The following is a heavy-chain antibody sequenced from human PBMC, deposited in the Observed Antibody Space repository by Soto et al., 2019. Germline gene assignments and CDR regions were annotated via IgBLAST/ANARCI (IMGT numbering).Heavy chain of an antibody. CDR2: ISGSGGST. V-gene: IGHV3-23*01. D-gene: IGHD5-12*01. CDR3: AKDLSGYDYGDYFDY. Sequence: GGSLRLSCAASGFTFSSYAMSWVRQAPGKGLEWVSAISGSGGSTYYADSVKGRFTISRDNSKNTLYLQMNSLRAEDTAVYYCAKDLSGYDYGDYFDYWGQGTLVTVSS. CDR1: GFTFSSYA. J-gene: IGHJ4*02.